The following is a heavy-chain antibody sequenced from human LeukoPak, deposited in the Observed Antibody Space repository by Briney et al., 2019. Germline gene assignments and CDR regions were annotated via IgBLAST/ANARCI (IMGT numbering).Heavy chain of an antibody. D-gene: IGHD3-3*01. CDR1: GGSITNSGYY. Sequence: KPSETLSLTCTVSGGSITNSGYYWGWVRQPPGKGLEWIASIYYTGSTYYNPSLKSRVTISLDASKKQFSLKLSSVTAADTAVYYCARGPIFGVVTPQGWFDPWGQGTLVTVSS. J-gene: IGHJ5*02. V-gene: IGHV4-39*07. CDR2: IYYTGST. CDR3: ARGPIFGVVTPQGWFDP.